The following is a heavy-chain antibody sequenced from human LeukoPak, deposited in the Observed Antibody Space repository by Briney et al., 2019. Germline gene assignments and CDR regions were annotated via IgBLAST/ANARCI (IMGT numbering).Heavy chain of an antibody. D-gene: IGHD6-13*01. Sequence: GGSLRLSCAASGFTFSNFAMTWVRQAPGKGLEWVSYIVGSSSTYYADSLKGRFTISRDNAKNSLYLQMNSLRAEDTAVYYCARIGAGSSRDYWGQGTLVTVSS. CDR3: ARIGAGSSRDY. CDR2: IVGSSST. V-gene: IGHV3-21*01. CDR1: GFTFSNFA. J-gene: IGHJ4*02.